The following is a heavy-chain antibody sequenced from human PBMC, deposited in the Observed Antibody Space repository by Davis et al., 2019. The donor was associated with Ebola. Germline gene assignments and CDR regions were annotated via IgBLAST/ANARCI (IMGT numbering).Heavy chain of an antibody. D-gene: IGHD3-9*01. CDR1: GFTFSNFV. CDR2: IRGNGVTT. Sequence: PGGSLRLSCAASGFTFSNFVMHWVRQAPGKGLEYVSAIRGNGVTTYYANSVRDRFTISRDNSKNTLYLQMGSLRREDMAVYYCARSHSDWLLPFDYWGQGTLATVSS. CDR3: ARSHSDWLLPFDY. J-gene: IGHJ4*02. V-gene: IGHV3-64*01.